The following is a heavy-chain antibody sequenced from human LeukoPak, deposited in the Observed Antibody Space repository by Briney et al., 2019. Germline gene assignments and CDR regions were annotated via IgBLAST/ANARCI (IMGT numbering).Heavy chain of an antibody. D-gene: IGHD3-10*01. CDR2: IYSGGST. V-gene: IGHV3-66*04. J-gene: IGHJ3*02. CDR3: ARHVLVGSYDAFDI. CDR1: GFTVSSNY. Sequence: PGGSLRLSCAASGFTVSSNYMSWVRQAPGKGLEWVSVIYSGGSTYYADSVKGRFTISRDNSKNTLYLQMNSLRAEDTAVYYCARHVLVGSYDAFDIWGQGTMVTVSS.